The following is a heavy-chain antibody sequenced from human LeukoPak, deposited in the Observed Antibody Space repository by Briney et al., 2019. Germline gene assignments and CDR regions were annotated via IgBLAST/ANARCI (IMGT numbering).Heavy chain of an antibody. CDR1: GFTFSSYA. Sequence: PGGSLRLSCAASGFTFSSYAMSWVRQAPGKGLEWVSAISGSGGSTYYADSVKGRFTISRDSSKNTLYLQMNSLRAEDTAVYYCAKDRGRYSGYDYADYWGQGTLVTVSS. D-gene: IGHD5-12*01. CDR2: ISGSGGST. V-gene: IGHV3-23*01. J-gene: IGHJ4*02. CDR3: AKDRGRYSGYDYADY.